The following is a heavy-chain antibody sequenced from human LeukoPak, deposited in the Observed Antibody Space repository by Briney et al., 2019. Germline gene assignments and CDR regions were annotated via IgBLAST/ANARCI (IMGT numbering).Heavy chain of an antibody. V-gene: IGHV3-23*01. CDR1: GFTFSSYA. Sequence: GGSLRLSCAASGFTFSSYAMSRVRQAPGKGLEWVSAISGSGGSTYYADSVKGRFTISRANSKNTLYLQMNSLRAEDTAIYYCAKSGPGGSCCEIDYWGQGTLVTVSS. J-gene: IGHJ4*02. CDR2: ISGSGGST. D-gene: IGHD2-15*01. CDR3: AKSGPGGSCCEIDY.